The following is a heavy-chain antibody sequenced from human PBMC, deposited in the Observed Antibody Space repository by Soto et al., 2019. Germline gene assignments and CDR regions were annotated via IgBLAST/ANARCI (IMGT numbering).Heavy chain of an antibody. Sequence: SVKVSCKASGGTFSSFGISWVRQAPGQGLEWMGGIIPVFGRPNYAQRFRGRLTITADESTNTGYMELIDLRSEDTAVYYCAREGSGYNFWGKGTQVAASS. CDR1: GGTFSSFG. CDR3: AREGSGYNF. CDR2: IIPVFGRP. J-gene: IGHJ1*01. D-gene: IGHD5-12*01. V-gene: IGHV1-69*13.